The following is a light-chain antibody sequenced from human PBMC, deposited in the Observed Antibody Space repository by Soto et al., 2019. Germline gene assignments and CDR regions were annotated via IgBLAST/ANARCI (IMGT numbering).Light chain of an antibody. CDR3: QQYNFWPGLT. Sequence: TVMTQSPATLSVSPGETATLSCTASRSIGDNLAWYQVKPGQAPRLLISATSTRATGIPDRFRGSGSGTYFTLTIISLQSEDSAVYYCQQYNFWPGLTFGGGTGVEIK. J-gene: IGKJ4*01. CDR1: RSIGDN. V-gene: IGKV3-15*01. CDR2: ATS.